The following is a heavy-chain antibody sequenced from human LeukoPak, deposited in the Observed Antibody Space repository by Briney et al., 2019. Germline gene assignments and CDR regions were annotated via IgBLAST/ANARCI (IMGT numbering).Heavy chain of an antibody. CDR1: GFTSGDHA. D-gene: IGHD5-18*01. Sequence: GGSLRLSCTASGFTSGDHAMSWVRQAPGKGLEWVGFIRSKNYGGTTEYAASVKGRFIISRDDSKSIAYLHMSSLKTEDTAVYYCARGSIQLWLHNGMDVWGQGTMVIVSS. V-gene: IGHV3-49*04. J-gene: IGHJ6*02. CDR2: IRSKNYGGTT. CDR3: ARGSIQLWLHNGMDV.